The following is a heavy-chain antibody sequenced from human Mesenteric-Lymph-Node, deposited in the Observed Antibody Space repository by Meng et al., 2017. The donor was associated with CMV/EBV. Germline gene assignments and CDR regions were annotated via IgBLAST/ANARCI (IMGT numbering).Heavy chain of an antibody. D-gene: IGHD6-13*01. CDR3: AREGGGISAVHRSDYYGMDV. CDR1: GYTFNRYD. CDR2: MNPNSGNT. Sequence: ASVKVSCKASGYTFNRYDINWVRQATGQGPEWMGWMNPNSGNTGYAQKFQGRLSITRNTSISTAYMELSSLRSEDTAVYYCAREGGGISAVHRSDYYGMDVWGQGTTVTVSS. V-gene: IGHV1-8*03. J-gene: IGHJ6*02.